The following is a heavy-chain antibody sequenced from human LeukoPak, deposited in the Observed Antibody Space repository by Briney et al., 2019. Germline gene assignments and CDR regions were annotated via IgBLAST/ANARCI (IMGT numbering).Heavy chain of an antibody. J-gene: IGHJ6*02. CDR1: GGSISSGGYY. CDR2: IYYSGST. CDR3: ARTQLADYGDPYYYHGMDV. V-gene: IGHV4-31*03. D-gene: IGHD4-17*01. Sequence: SQTLSLTCTVSGGSISSGGYYWSWIRQHPGKGLEWIGYIYYSGSTYYNPSLKSRVTISVDTSKNQFSLKLSSVTAADTAVYYCARTQLADYGDPYYYHGMDVWGQGTTVTVSS.